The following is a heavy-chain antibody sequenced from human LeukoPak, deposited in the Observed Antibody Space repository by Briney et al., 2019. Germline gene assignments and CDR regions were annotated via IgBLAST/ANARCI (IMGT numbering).Heavy chain of an antibody. CDR3: ARDPPPLLWFGELSPYYYGMDV. D-gene: IGHD3-10*01. CDR2: VSAYNGNT. J-gene: IGHJ6*04. CDR1: GYTFTSYV. V-gene: IGHV1-18*04. Sequence: GASVNVSCKASGYTFTSYVISWVRQATEQGLKWIDWVSAYNGNTNYAQKLQGRVTMATDTSTSTAYMELTTLTSDDTAVYYCARDPPPLLWFGELSPYYYGMDVWGKGTTVTVSS.